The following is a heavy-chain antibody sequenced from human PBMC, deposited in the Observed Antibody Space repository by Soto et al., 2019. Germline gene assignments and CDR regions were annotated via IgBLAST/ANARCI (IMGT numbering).Heavy chain of an antibody. V-gene: IGHV3-48*02. D-gene: IGHD5-12*01. CDR1: GFPFGSYS. J-gene: IGHJ3*02. CDR3: AREFGSSGYGPDAFDI. CDR2: ISSSSSTI. Sequence: GGSLSLSCAASGFPFGSYSMNWVRQAPGKGLEWVSYISSSSSTIYYADSVKGRFTISRDNAKNSLYLQMNSLRDEDTAVYYCAREFGSSGYGPDAFDIWGQGTMVTVSS.